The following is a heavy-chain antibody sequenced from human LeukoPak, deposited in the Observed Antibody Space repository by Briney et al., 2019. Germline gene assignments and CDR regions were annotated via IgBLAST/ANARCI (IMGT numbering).Heavy chain of an antibody. J-gene: IGHJ4*02. V-gene: IGHV3-21*01. D-gene: IGHD3-22*01. CDR1: GFTFGDYA. Sequence: GGSLILSCTASGFTFGDYAISWVRQAPGKGLEWVSSISNSSPNIYYADSVKGRFTISRDSAKDSLFLQMNSLRAEDTAVYYCARALHDSSGYYFDYWGQGTLVTVSS. CDR2: ISNSSPNI. CDR3: ARALHDSSGYYFDY.